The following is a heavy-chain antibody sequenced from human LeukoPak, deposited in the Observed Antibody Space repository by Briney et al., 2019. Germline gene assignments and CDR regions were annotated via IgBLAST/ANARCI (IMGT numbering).Heavy chain of an antibody. CDR3: ARHLHYYDSSPFLGY. CDR2: ISSSSSYI. V-gene: IGHV3-21*01. D-gene: IGHD3-22*01. Sequence: PGGSLRLSSAASGFTFSSYSMNWVRQAPGKGLEWVSSISSSSSYIYYADSVKGRFTISRDNAKNSLYLQMNSLRAEDTAVYYCARHLHYYDSSPFLGYWGQGTLVTVSS. J-gene: IGHJ4*02. CDR1: GFTFSSYS.